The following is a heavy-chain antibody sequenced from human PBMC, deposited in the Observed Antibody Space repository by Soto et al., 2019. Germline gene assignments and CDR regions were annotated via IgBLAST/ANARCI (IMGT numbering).Heavy chain of an antibody. Sequence: XASLSLTCTVCGGSISSSSYYGGWLRHPPGKGLEWIGSIYYSGSTYYNPSLKSRVTISVDASKNQFSLKLSSVTAADTAVYYCARHAGIPGATAYYHYGMDVCGQATTVTVSS. CDR1: GGSISSSSYY. D-gene: IGHD1-26*01. CDR3: ARHAGIPGATAYYHYGMDV. CDR2: IYYSGST. J-gene: IGHJ6*02. V-gene: IGHV4-39*01.